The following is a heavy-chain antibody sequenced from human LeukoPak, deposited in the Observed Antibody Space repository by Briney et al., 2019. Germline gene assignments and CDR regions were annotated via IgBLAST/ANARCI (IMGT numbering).Heavy chain of an antibody. CDR1: GYTFTSYD. J-gene: IGHJ5*02. CDR3: ARSGSRRGYSGYDGGWFDP. V-gene: IGHV1-8*01. D-gene: IGHD5-12*01. Sequence: ASVKVSCKASGYTFTSYDINWVRQATGQGLEWMGWMNPNSGNTGYAQKFQGRVTVTRNTSISTAYMELSSLRSEDTAVYYCARSGSRRGYSGYDGGWFDPWGQGTLVTVSS. CDR2: MNPNSGNT.